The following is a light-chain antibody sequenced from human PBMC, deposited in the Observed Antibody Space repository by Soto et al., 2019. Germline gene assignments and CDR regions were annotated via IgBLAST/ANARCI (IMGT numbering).Light chain of an antibody. CDR2: ATS. CDR1: QGIKNY. Sequence: DVQLTQSPSSLSASVGDRLTITCRASQGIKNYLAWYRQKPGKTPELLIYATSTLQSGVPSRFSGSGSWSDFSLTISSLQPEDVATYYCQKYDSAPHAFGQGTKVEI. CDR3: QKYDSAPHA. J-gene: IGKJ1*01. V-gene: IGKV1-27*01.